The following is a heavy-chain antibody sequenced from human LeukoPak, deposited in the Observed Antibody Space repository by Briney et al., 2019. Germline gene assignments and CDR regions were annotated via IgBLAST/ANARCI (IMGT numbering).Heavy chain of an antibody. J-gene: IGHJ4*01. CDR1: GFTFSNAW. V-gene: IGHV3-15*01. CDR3: ARDAQRGFDYSNSLQY. D-gene: IGHD4-11*01. CDR2: IKRKSDGGTT. Sequence: GGSLRLSCVASGFTFSNAWMSWVRQAPGKGLEWVGHIKRKSDGGTTDCAAPVKGRFTISRDDSKNTLYLQMDTLRAEDTAIYYCARDAQRGFDYSNSLQYWGHGTLVTVPS.